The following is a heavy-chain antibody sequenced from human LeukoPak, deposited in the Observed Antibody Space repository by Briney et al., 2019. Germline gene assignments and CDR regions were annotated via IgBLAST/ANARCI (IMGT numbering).Heavy chain of an antibody. CDR1: GFTFSTYG. CDR2: VSNDGSDK. V-gene: IGHV3-30*18. CDR3: AKDRTGLLVVPAAPDY. J-gene: IGHJ4*02. D-gene: IGHD2-2*01. Sequence: PGGSLRLSCAASGFTFSTYGMHWVRQAPGKGLEWVAAVSNDGSDKYYADSVKGRFTISRDNSKNTLYLQVNSLSAEDTAVYYCAKDRTGLLVVPAAPDYWGQGTLVTVSS.